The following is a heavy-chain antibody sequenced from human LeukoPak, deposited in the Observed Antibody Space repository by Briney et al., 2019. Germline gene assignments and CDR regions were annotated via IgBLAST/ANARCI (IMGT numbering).Heavy chain of an antibody. CDR3: ASVSTYYDILTGYRGGDAFDI. Sequence: LSETLSLTCAVSGGSISSYYWSWIRQPPGKGLEWIGYIYYSGSTNYNPSLKSRVTISVDTSKNQFSLKLSSVTAADTAVYYCASVSTYYDILTGYRGGDAFDIWGQGTMVTVSS. J-gene: IGHJ3*02. V-gene: IGHV4-59*08. CDR2: IYYSGST. CDR1: GGSISSYY. D-gene: IGHD3-9*01.